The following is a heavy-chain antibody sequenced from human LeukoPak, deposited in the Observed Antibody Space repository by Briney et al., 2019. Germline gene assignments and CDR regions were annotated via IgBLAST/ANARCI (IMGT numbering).Heavy chain of an antibody. Sequence: GESLKISCKGSGYSFTNYWIGWVRQMPGKGLEWMGIIYPGDSDTRYSPSFQGQVTISADKSISTAYLQWSSLKASDTAMYYCASIVVAAAGRGYYYYGMDVWGQGTTVTVSS. V-gene: IGHV5-51*01. CDR3: ASIVVAAAGRGYYYYGMDV. CDR2: IYPGDSDT. D-gene: IGHD6-13*01. CDR1: GYSFTNYW. J-gene: IGHJ6*02.